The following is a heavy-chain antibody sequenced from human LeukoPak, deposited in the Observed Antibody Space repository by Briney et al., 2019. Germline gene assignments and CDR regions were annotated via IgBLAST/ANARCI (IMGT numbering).Heavy chain of an antibody. D-gene: IGHD3-22*01. CDR2: IYYSGST. J-gene: IGHJ4*02. Sequence: NPSETLSLTCTVSGGSISSYYWSWIRQPPGKGREWIGYIYYSGSTNYNPSLKSRVTISVDTSKNQFSLKLSSVTAADTAVYYCARRVYYYDSSGYYQYYFDFWGKGNLVTVSS. V-gene: IGHV4-59*01. CDR1: GGSISSYY. CDR3: ARRVYYYDSSGYYQYYFDF.